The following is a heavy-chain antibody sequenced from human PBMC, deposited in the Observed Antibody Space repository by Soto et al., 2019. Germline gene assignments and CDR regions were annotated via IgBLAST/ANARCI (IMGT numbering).Heavy chain of an antibody. D-gene: IGHD2-2*01. CDR1: GFTFSSYS. Sequence: GESLKISCKASGFTFSSYSLGWVRHMPGKGLQWMGNIFSSDSSAKYSSSFVGQVTISVDRSINTAYLQWSSLKASDTAIYYCGTWRGSSWFDYWGPGTLVTVSS. J-gene: IGHJ4*02. CDR2: IFSSDSSA. CDR3: GTWRGSSWFDY. V-gene: IGHV5-51*01.